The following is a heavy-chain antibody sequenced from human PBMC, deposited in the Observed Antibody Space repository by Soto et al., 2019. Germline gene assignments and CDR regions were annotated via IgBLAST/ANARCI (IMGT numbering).Heavy chain of an antibody. V-gene: IGHV4-31*03. D-gene: IGHD3-3*01. CDR2: IFYTGST. Sequence: QVQLQESGPGLVKPSQTLSLTCTVSGGSINSSDYYWTWIRQHPEKGLEWLGYIFYTGSTYYNPSLRSRAPTSVDTSNNQFSLRLTSVTAADTAVYYCARARSLDLWSGSWFDPWGQGTLVTVSS. CDR3: ARARSLDLWSGSWFDP. J-gene: IGHJ5*02. CDR1: GGSINSSDYY.